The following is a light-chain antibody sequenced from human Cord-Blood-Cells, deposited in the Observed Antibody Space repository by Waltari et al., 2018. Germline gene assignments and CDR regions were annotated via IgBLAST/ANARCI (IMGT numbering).Light chain of an antibody. CDR3: QQSYSTPRT. J-gene: IGKJ4*01. V-gene: IGKV1-39*01. CDR2: AAS. Sequence: DIQMTQSPSSLSASVGDRVTITCRASKSIISYLNWYQQKQGKDPKLLIYAASSLQSGVPSRFSGSGSGTDFTLTISSLQPEDFATYYCQQSYSTPRTFGGGTKVEIK. CDR1: KSIISY.